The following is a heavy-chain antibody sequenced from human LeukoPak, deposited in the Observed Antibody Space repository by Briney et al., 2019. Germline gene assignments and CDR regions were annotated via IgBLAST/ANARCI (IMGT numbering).Heavy chain of an antibody. V-gene: IGHV3-48*01. CDR3: ARDQYCGGDCYDYFDY. Sequence: GGSLRLSCAASGFTFSSYSLNWVRQAPGKGLEWVSYISSSSSTIYYADSVKGRFTISRDNAKNSLYPQMNSLRAEDTAVYYCARDQYCGGDCYDYFDYWGQGTLVTVSS. J-gene: IGHJ4*02. CDR1: GFTFSSYS. D-gene: IGHD2-21*02. CDR2: ISSSSSTI.